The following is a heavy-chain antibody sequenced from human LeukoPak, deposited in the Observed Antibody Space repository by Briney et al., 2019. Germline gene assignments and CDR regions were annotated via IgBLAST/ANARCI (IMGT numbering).Heavy chain of an antibody. Sequence: GGSLRLSCAASGFTFSSYSMNWVRQAPGKGLEWVSSISSSSSYIYYADSVKGRFTISRDNAKNSLYLQMNSLRAEDTAVYYCARVAGSYGQKRTTDYWGQGTLVTVSS. CDR3: ARVAGSYGQKRTTDY. J-gene: IGHJ4*02. V-gene: IGHV3-21*01. CDR1: GFTFSSYS. D-gene: IGHD5-18*01. CDR2: ISSSSSYI.